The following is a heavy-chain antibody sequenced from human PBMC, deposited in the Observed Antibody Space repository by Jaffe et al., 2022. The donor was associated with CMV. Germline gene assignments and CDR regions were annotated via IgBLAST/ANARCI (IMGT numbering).Heavy chain of an antibody. J-gene: IGHJ3*02. D-gene: IGHD1-26*01. CDR2: ISGSGGST. Sequence: EVQLLESGGGLVQPGGSLRLSCAASGFTFSSYAMSWVRQAPGKGLEWVSAISGSGGSTYYADSVKGRFTISRDNSKNTLYLQMNSLRAEDTAVYYCAKDRGSGSYRKNLSPDDAFDIWGQGTMVTVSS. CDR3: AKDRGSGSYRKNLSPDDAFDI. V-gene: IGHV3-23*01. CDR1: GFTFSSYA.